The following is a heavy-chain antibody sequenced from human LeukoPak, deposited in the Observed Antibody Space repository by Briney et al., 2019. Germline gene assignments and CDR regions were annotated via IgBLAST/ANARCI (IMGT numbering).Heavy chain of an antibody. D-gene: IGHD3-3*01. CDR2: ISGGSTYT. V-gene: IGHV3-11*06. Sequence: GSLRLSCAGSGFTFKDYYLNWIRQAPGKGLEWVSYISGGSTYTNYANSVKGRFTISRDNARNSLFLQMNSLTAEDTAIYYCARSLISAVIGMDVWGQGTAVTVSS. CDR1: GFTFKDYY. J-gene: IGHJ6*02. CDR3: ARSLISAVIGMDV.